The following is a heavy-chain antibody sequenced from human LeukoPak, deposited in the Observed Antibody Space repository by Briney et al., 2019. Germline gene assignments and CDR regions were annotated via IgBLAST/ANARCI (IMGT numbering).Heavy chain of an antibody. CDR2: MQSTGNS. D-gene: IGHD5-18*01. CDR1: GDSISTYH. Sequence: SETLSLTCSVSGDSISTYHWNWIRKPPGRGLEWIGYMQSTGNSNYNPSLRSRVTMFVDTSKNQVALILRSVTAADTAVYFCARDKQHSYGRYFDHWGQGALVTVSS. CDR3: ARDKQHSYGRYFDH. V-gene: IGHV4-59*01. J-gene: IGHJ4*02.